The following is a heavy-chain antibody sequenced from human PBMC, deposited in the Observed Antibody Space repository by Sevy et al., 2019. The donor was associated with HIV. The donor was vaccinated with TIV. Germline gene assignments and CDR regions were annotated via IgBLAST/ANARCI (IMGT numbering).Heavy chain of an antibody. J-gene: IGHJ4*02. V-gene: IGHV3-30*03. CDR2: ISYDGSSK. CDR3: LGYCPSTNCRFAY. CDR1: KFTFSLYA. D-gene: IGHD2-2*01. Sequence: GGCLRLSCSASKFTFSLYAMHWVRQAPGKGLEWVAVISYDGSSKYYTDSAKGRFTISRDNSKNTLFLQMNSLGVEDTAVYYCLGYCPSTNCRFAYWGQGTLVTASS.